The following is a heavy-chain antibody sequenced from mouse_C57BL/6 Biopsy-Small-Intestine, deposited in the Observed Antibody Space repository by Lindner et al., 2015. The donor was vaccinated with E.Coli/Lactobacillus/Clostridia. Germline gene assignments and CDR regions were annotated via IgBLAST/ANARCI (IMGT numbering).Heavy chain of an antibody. J-gene: IGHJ2*01. Sequence: LQLQESGAELVKPGASVKISCKASGYAFSSYWMNWVKQRPGKGLEWIGQIYPGDGDTNYNGKFKGKATLTADKSSSTAYMQLSSPTSEDSAVYFCARGSITTHFDYWGQGTTLTVSS. CDR3: ARGSITTHFDY. V-gene: IGHV1-80*01. D-gene: IGHD1-1*01. CDR2: IYPGDGDT. CDR1: GYAFSSYW.